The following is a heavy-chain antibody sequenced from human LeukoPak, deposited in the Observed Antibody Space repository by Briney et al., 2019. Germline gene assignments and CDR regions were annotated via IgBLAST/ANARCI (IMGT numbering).Heavy chain of an antibody. J-gene: IGHJ5*02. CDR1: GGSFSGYY. CDR3: ARGIAAAVYNWFDP. D-gene: IGHD6-13*01. V-gene: IGHV4-34*01. Sequence: SETLSLTCAVYGGSFSGYYWSWIRQPPGKGLEWNGEINHSGSTNYNPSLKSRVTISVDTSKNQFSLKLSSVTAADTAVYYCARGIAAAVYNWFDPWGQGTPVTVSS. CDR2: INHSGST.